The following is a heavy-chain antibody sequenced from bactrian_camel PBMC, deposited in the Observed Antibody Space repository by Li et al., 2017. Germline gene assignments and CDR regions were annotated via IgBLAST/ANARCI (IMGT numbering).Heavy chain of an antibody. J-gene: IGHJ4*01. D-gene: IGHD2*01. CDR1: GFTFSNYA. CDR2: TYGGGST. CDR3: AADLIRRPKWWELLQAPATLSK. V-gene: IGHV3S67*01. Sequence: DVQLVESGGGLVQPGGSLRLSCAASGFTFSNYAMNWVRQAPGKEREGVAATYGGGSTYYADYVKGRFTISRDNGENTLYMQLNSLKAEDTAMYYCAADLIRRPKWWELLQAPATLSKWGQGTQVTVS.